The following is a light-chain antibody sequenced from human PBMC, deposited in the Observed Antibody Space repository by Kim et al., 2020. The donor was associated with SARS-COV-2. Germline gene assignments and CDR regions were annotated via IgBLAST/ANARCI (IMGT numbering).Light chain of an antibody. Sequence: GASITIYCAGTSSDVVVYNYVYWYQPHTVKAPKVMIYDVSKRPAGVSNRFSGSKSGDTASLTLSGLQAEDEADYYCSSYTSSNTLVFGGGTQLTVL. CDR1: SSDVVVYNY. CDR3: SSYTSSNTLV. CDR2: DVS. J-gene: IGLJ3*02. V-gene: IGLV2-14*04.